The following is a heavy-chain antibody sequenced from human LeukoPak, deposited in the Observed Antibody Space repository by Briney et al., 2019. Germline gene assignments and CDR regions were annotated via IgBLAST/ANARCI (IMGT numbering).Heavy chain of an antibody. J-gene: IGHJ4*02. Sequence: GRSLRLSCAASGFTFDDYAVHWVRQAPGKGLEWVSGISWNSGSIGYADSVKGRFTISRDNSKNTLYLQMNSLRAEDTAVYYCAKIPGGIAARGGVDYWGQGTLVTVSS. CDR2: ISWNSGSI. D-gene: IGHD6-6*01. CDR1: GFTFDDYA. V-gene: IGHV3-9*01. CDR3: AKIPGGIAARGGVDY.